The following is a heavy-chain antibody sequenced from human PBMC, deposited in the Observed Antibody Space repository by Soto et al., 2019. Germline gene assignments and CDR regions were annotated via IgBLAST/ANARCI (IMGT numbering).Heavy chain of an antibody. CDR1: GFAFSSYG. Sequence: PGGSLRLSCAASGFAFSSYGMHWFRQAPGKGLEWVAVISYDGSNKYYADSVKGRFTISRDNSKNTLYLQMNSLRAEDTAVYYCAKLGWATGTYYYYYGMDVWGQGTTVTVSS. V-gene: IGHV3-30*18. J-gene: IGHJ6*02. D-gene: IGHD1-1*01. CDR3: AKLGWATGTYYYYYGMDV. CDR2: ISYDGSNK.